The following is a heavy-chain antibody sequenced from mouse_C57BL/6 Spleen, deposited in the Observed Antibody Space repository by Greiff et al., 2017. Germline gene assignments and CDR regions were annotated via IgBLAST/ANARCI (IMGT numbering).Heavy chain of an antibody. J-gene: IGHJ2*01. CDR2: IHPNSGST. Sequence: QVQLQQPGAELVKPGASVKLSCKASGYTFTSYWMHWVKQRPGPGLEWIGMIHPNSGSTNYNEKFKSKATLTVDKSSSTAYMQLSSLTSEDSAVYYCARGRGSTVFDYWGQGTTLTVSS. CDR1: GYTFTSYW. V-gene: IGHV1-64*01. D-gene: IGHD1-1*01. CDR3: ARGRGSTVFDY.